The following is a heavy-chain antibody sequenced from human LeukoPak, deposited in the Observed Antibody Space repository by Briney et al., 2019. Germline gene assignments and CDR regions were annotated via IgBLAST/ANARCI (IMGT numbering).Heavy chain of an antibody. Sequence: ASVKVSCKASGYTFITYGICCVRQAPGQGLEWMGWISTYNGITNYAQKFQGRVTMTTDTSTSTAYMDLRSLRSDDTAVYYCAGGWGGSGSHDWFDPWGQGPLVTVSS. CDR3: AGGWGGSGSHDWFDP. J-gene: IGHJ5*02. CDR2: ISTYNGIT. D-gene: IGHD3-10*01. CDR1: GYTFITYG. V-gene: IGHV1-18*01.